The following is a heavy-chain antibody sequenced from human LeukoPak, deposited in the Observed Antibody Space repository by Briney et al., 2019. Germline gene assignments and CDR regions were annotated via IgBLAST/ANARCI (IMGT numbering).Heavy chain of an antibody. J-gene: IGHJ2*01. D-gene: IGHD3-10*01. V-gene: IGHV3-48*04. CDR1: GFTFSSYS. Sequence: PGGSLRLSCAASGFTFSSYSMDWVRQAPGRGLEWASYISGSSSTIYYADSVKGRFTISRDNAKNSLYLQMNSLRAEDTAVYYCARGPRVRGWYFDLWGRGTLVTVSS. CDR2: ISGSSSTI. CDR3: ARGPRVRGWYFDL.